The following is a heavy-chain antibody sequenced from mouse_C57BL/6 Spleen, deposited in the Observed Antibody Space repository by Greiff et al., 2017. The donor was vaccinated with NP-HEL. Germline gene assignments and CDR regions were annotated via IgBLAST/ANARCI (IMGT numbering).Heavy chain of an antibody. J-gene: IGHJ2*01. CDR3: ARGGDGYYVGY. CDR1: GYAFSSYW. CDR2: IYPGDGDT. D-gene: IGHD2-3*01. Sequence: VQLQQSGAELVKPGASVKISCKASGYAFSSYWMNWVKQRPGKGLEWIGQIYPGDGDTNYNGKFKGKATLTADKSYSTAYMQLSSLTSEDSAVYVCARGGDGYYVGYWGQGTTLTVSS. V-gene: IGHV1-80*01.